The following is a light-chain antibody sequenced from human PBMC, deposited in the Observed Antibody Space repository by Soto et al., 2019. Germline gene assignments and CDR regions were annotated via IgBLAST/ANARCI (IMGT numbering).Light chain of an antibody. CDR2: IAS. V-gene: IGKV3-20*01. J-gene: IGKJ1*01. CDR3: QQYGSSPWT. Sequence: EIVLTQSPGTLSLSPGEIATLSCRASQSVSSNDLAWYQQKTGQTPRLLIYIASSRAPGIPDRFSGSGSGTHFTLTISRVEPEDVAVYYCQQYGSSPWTFGQGTKVEIK. CDR1: QSVSSND.